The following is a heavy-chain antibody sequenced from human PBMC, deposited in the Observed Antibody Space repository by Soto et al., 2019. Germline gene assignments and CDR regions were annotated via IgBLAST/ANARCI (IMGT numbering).Heavy chain of an antibody. J-gene: IGHJ4*02. CDR3: AREAPYYFDC. V-gene: IGHV3-48*01. Sequence: EVQLVESGGGLVQPGGSLRLSCAASGFTFSSYNMNWVRQAPGKGLEWVSYIRSSSSTVYYADSVKGRFTISRDNAKNSLYLQMISLRAEDTAVYYCAREAPYYFDCWGQGTLVTVSS. CDR2: IRSSSSTV. CDR1: GFTFSSYN.